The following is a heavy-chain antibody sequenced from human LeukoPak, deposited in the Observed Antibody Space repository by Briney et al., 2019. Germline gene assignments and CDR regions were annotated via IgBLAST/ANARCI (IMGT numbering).Heavy chain of an antibody. J-gene: IGHJ4*02. D-gene: IGHD4-17*01. V-gene: IGHV4-39*02. CDR3: ARDIYGDHIIDY. Sequence: PSETLSLTCTVSGGSISSSSYYWGWIRQPPGKGLEWIGSIYYSGSTYYNPSLKSRVTISVDTSKNQFSLKLSSVTAADTAVYYCARDIYGDHIIDYWGQGTLVTVSS. CDR1: GGSISSSSYY. CDR2: IYYSGST.